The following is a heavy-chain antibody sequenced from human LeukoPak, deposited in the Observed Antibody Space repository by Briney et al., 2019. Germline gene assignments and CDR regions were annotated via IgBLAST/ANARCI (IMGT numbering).Heavy chain of an antibody. CDR2: IYYTGST. J-gene: IGHJ4*02. Sequence: GSLRLSCAASGFTFNNAWMSWVRQPPGKGLEWIGYIYYTGSTNYNPSLKSRVTMFVDMSKNQFSLRLSSVTAADTAVYYCARHRAYSSSSPFDYWGQGTLVTVSS. CDR3: ARHRAYSSSSPFDY. V-gene: IGHV4-59*08. D-gene: IGHD6-6*01. CDR1: GFTFNNAW.